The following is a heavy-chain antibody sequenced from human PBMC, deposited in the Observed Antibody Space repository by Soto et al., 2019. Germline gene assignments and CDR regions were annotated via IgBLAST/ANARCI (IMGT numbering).Heavy chain of an antibody. V-gene: IGHV4-34*01. D-gene: IGHD6-19*01. Sequence: PSETLSLTCAVYGGSFSGYYWSWIRQPPGKGLEWIGEINHSGSTNYNPSLKSRVTISVDTSKNQFSLKLSSVTAADTAVYYCARALGIAVARYYYYSYGMDVWGQGTTVTVSS. CDR2: INHSGST. CDR3: ARALGIAVARYYYYSYGMDV. J-gene: IGHJ6*02. CDR1: GGSFSGYY.